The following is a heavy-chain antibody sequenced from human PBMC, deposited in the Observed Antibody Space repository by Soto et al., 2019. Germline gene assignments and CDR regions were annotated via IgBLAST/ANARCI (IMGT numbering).Heavy chain of an antibody. CDR1: GGTFNSYT. J-gene: IGHJ4*02. CDR2: IIPILGIA. CDR3: ARALRRDPGLAGYFDF. Sequence: SVKVSCKASGGTFNSYTISWARQAPGQGLEWMGRIIPILGIANYAQKFQGRVTITADKSTSTAYMELSSLRSEDTAVYYCARALRRDPGLAGYFDFWGQGTLDPVSS. D-gene: IGHD6-19*01. V-gene: IGHV1-69*02.